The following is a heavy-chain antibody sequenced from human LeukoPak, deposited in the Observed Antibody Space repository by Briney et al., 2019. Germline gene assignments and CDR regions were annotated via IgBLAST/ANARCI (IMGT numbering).Heavy chain of an antibody. CDR1: GFTFSNYA. D-gene: IGHD3-16*01. J-gene: IGHJ4*02. V-gene: IGHV3-23*01. CDR3: ARGIIGWPYYFDY. CDR2: VSGSGDFT. Sequence: GGSLRLSHAVSGFTFSNYAMSWVRQAPGKGLEWVSAVSGSGDFTWYADSVKGRFTTSRDNSKNTPYLQMNSLRAEETAVYYCARGIIGWPYYFDYWGQGTPVTVSS.